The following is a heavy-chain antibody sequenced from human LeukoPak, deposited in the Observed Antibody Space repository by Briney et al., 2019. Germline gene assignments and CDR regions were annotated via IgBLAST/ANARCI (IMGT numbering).Heavy chain of an antibody. CDR1: GGSISSYY. CDR2: IYYSGST. D-gene: IGHD6-6*01. Sequence: SETLSLTCTVSGGSISSYYWSWIRQPPGKGLEWIGYIYYSGSTNYNPSLKSRVTISVDTSKNQFSLKLSSVTAADTAVYYCARDKTKQLVPTGFDPWGQGTLVTVSS. J-gene: IGHJ5*02. CDR3: ARDKTKQLVPTGFDP. V-gene: IGHV4-59*12.